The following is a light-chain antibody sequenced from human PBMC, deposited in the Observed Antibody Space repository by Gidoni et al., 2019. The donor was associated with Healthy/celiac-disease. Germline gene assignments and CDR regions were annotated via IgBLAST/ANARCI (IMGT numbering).Light chain of an antibody. CDR3: QQYGSSPPWT. Sequence: VLTQSPGTLSLSPGERATLSCRASQSVSSSYLAWYQQKPGQAPRLLIYGASSRATGIPDSFSGSGSGTDFTLTISRLEPEDFAVYYCQQYGSSPPWTFXXXTKVEIK. CDR1: QSVSSSY. V-gene: IGKV3-20*01. CDR2: GAS. J-gene: IGKJ1*01.